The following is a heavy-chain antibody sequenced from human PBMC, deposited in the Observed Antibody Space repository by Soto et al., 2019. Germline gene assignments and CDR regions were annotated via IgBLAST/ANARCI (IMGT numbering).Heavy chain of an antibody. CDR1: GASITSGDYT. J-gene: IGHJ6*02. V-gene: IGHV4-31*03. CDR3: ARDRAPRGAFGMDV. D-gene: IGHD3-16*01. CDR2: IYYNGRT. Sequence: SETWSLTCTVSGASITSGDYTGAWICQHPGKGLEWIGYIYYNGRTHYSSSLKSRVTLSVDTSNNTSSLRLKCVTAADTAVYYCARDRAPRGAFGMDVWGQGTTVTVSS.